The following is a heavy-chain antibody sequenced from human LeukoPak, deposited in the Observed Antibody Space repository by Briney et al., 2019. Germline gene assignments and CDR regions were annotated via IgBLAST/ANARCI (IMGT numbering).Heavy chain of an antibody. D-gene: IGHD2-2*01. Sequence: ASVKISCKAAGYTFTTYYMHWLRQAPGQGLEWMGIINPSGGATNYAQKFQGRVTMTGDTSTSTVYMDLSSLRSEDTAVYYCATDIVSSTRSDYWGQGTLVTVSS. CDR2: INPSGGAT. V-gene: IGHV1-46*01. J-gene: IGHJ4*02. CDR3: ATDIVSSTRSDY. CDR1: GYTFTTYY.